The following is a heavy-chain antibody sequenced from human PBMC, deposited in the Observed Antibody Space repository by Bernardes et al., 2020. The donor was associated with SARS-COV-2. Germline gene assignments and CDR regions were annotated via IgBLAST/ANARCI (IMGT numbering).Heavy chain of an antibody. CDR3: ARDLAAAGPPFDY. Sequence: GGSLRLSCAASGFTFSSYSMNWVRQAPGKGLEWVSSISSSSSYIYYADSVKGRFTISRDNAKNSLYLQMNSLRAEDTAVYYCARDLAAAGPPFDYWGQGTLVTVSS. CDR2: ISSSSSYI. J-gene: IGHJ4*02. D-gene: IGHD6-13*01. CDR1: GFTFSSYS. V-gene: IGHV3-21*01.